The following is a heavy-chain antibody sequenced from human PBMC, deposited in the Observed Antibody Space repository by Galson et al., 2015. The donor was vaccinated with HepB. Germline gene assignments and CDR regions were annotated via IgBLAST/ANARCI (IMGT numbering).Heavy chain of an antibody. V-gene: IGHV3-23*01. CDR2: IRGSGDNT. CDR3: AKARYDGGFYVFDY. J-gene: IGHJ4*02. D-gene: IGHD3-22*01. Sequence: SLRLSCAASGFTFSDYAMSWVRQVPGKGLEWVSIIRGSGDNTNYADSVKGWFTISRDNSKHTLFLQMNTLRAADTAVYYCAKARYDGGFYVFDYWGQGTLVTVSS. CDR1: GFTFSDYA.